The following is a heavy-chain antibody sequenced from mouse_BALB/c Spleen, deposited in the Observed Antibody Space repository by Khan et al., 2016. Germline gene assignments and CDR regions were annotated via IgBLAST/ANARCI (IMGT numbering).Heavy chain of an antibody. V-gene: IGHV3-6*02. CDR1: GYSITSGYY. Sequence: DVQLQESGPGLVKPSQSLSLNCSVTGYSITSGYYWNWIRQFPGNQLEWMGYISYDGSKNYNPSLKNRISITRDTSKNQFFLKLNSVTTEDTATYYCARGYYGSSYVAWFAYWGQGTLVTVSA. CDR2: ISYDGSK. J-gene: IGHJ3*01. CDR3: ARGYYGSSYVAWFAY. D-gene: IGHD1-1*01.